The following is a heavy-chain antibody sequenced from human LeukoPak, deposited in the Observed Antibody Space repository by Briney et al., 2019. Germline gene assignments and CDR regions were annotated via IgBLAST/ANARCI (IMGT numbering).Heavy chain of an antibody. CDR3: AKAGHYYDTSGYYLVD. CDR2: ISYDGINK. Sequence: GGSLRLSCAASGFTFSTYGMHWVRQAPGRGLEWVALISYDGINKYYADSVKGRFTISRDNSKNTLYLQMNSLRAEDTAVYYCAKAGHYYDTSGYYLVDWGQGTLLTVSS. J-gene: IGHJ1*01. D-gene: IGHD3-22*01. V-gene: IGHV3-30*18. CDR1: GFTFSTYG.